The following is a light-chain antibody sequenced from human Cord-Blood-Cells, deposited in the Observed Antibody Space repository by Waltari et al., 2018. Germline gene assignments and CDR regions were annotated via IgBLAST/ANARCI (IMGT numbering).Light chain of an antibody. CDR2: EVS. CDR1: SSDVGGYNY. CDR3: SSYTSSSPYV. J-gene: IGLJ1*01. V-gene: IGLV2-14*01. Sequence: QSALTQPASVSGSPGQSITISCTGTSSDVGGYNYVSWYQQHPGKAPQLMIYEVSKRPSGFSNRFAGSKSVNTSSLTISELQAEDEADYYCSSYTSSSPYVFGTGTKVTVL.